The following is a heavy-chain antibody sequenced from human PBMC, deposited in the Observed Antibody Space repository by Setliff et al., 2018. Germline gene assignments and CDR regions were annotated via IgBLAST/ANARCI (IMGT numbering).Heavy chain of an antibody. J-gene: IGHJ6*03. CDR3: ARATRFGTIKYRGDYYMDV. V-gene: IGHV7-4-1*02. CDR2: INTNTGNP. D-gene: IGHD3-10*01. Sequence: ASVKVSCKASGYTFSSYAMNWVRQAPGQGLEWMGWINTNTGNPTYAQDFTGRFVFSLDTSVSTAYLQISSLKAEDTAIYYCARATRFGTIKYRGDYYMDVWGKGTTVTVSS. CDR1: GYTFSSYA.